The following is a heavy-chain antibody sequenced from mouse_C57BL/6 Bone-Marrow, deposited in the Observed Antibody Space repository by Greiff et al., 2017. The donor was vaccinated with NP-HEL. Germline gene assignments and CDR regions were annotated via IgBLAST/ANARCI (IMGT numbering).Heavy chain of an antibody. CDR2: IYPRSGNT. J-gene: IGHJ2*01. CDR3: ARTLGRGVY. CDR1: GYTFTSYG. D-gene: IGHD4-1*01. V-gene: IGHV1-81*01. Sequence: VHLVESGAELARPGASVKLPCKASGYTFTSYGISWVKQRTGQGLEWIGEIYPRSGNTYYNEKFKGKATLTADKSSSTAYMELRSLTSEDSAVYFCARTLGRGVYWGQGTTLTVSS.